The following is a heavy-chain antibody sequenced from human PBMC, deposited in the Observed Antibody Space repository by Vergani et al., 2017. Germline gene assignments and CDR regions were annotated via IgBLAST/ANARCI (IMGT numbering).Heavy chain of an antibody. V-gene: IGHV1-69*04. D-gene: IGHD5-18*01. Sequence: QVQLVQSGAEVKKPGASVKVSCKASGGTFSSYAISWVRQAPGQGLEWMGRIIPILGIANYAQKFQGRVTITADKSTSTAYMELSSLRSEDTAVYYCASTRLVDTAMVTFGYWGQGTLVTVSS. CDR3: ASTRLVDTAMVTFGY. CDR1: GGTFSSYA. J-gene: IGHJ4*02. CDR2: IIPILGIA.